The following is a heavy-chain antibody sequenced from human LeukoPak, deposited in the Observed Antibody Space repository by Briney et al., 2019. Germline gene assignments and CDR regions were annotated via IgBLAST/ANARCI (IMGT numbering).Heavy chain of an antibody. V-gene: IGHV3-49*04. CDR1: GFTFGDYA. D-gene: IGHD5-12*01. CDR2: IRSKAYGGTT. CDR3: TSGVDIVATIPHYYGMDV. Sequence: PGGSLRLSCTASGFTFGDYAMSWVRQAPGKGLEWVGFIRSKAYGGTTEYAASVKGRFTISRDDSKSIAYLQMNSLKTEDTAVYYCTSGVDIVATIPHYYGMDVWGKGTTVTVSS. J-gene: IGHJ6*04.